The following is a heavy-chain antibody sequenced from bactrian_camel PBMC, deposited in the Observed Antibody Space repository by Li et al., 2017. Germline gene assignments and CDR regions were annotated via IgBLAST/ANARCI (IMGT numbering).Heavy chain of an antibody. Sequence: HVQLVESGGGSVQAGGSLRLSCVVSGYIISDPCMGWFRQAPGKERETVAAKYTALGISYYDDSVKGRFTIYLGNAKSSVYLQMNKLKPEDTAMYYCAAEEITYRRKRELGASGVCGDFTLWGQGTQVTVS. J-gene: IGHJ4*01. D-gene: IGHD1*01. CDR1: GYIISDPC. V-gene: IGHV3S54*01. CDR2: KYTALGIS. CDR3: AAEEITYRRKRELGASGVCGDFTL.